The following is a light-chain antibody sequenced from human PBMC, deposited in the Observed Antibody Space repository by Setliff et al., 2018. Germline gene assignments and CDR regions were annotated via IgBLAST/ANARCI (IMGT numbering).Light chain of an antibody. Sequence: SYELTQPPSVSVSPGQTASITCSGDKLGDKFASWYQQRPGQSPVLVIYLDNRRPSGIPERMSGSNSGNTATLTISGTQSMDEADYYCQTWDSGTEGVVFGGGTK. CDR2: LDN. V-gene: IGLV3-1*01. J-gene: IGLJ2*01. CDR1: KLGDKF. CDR3: QTWDSGTEGVV.